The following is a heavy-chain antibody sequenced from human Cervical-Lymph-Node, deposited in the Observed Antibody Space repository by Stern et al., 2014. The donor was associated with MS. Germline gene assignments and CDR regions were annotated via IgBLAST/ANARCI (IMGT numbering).Heavy chain of an antibody. CDR2: IYHSGST. D-gene: IGHD6-13*01. V-gene: IGHV4-30-2*01. J-gene: IGHJ3*02. CDR1: GGSISSGGYS. Sequence: QLQLQESGSGLVKPSQTLSLTCAVSGGSISSGGYSWSWIRPPPGQGLEWIGYIYHSGSTYYNPSLKSLITITVARPKTQFSQKMSSVTAADTAVYYGARVVSSSWYGDAFDIWGQGTMVTVSS. CDR3: ARVVSSSWYGDAFDI.